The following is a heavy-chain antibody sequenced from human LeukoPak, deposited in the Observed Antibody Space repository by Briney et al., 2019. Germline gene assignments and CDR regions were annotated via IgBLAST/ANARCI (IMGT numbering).Heavy chain of an antibody. CDR2: IRSNGDTT. Sequence: GGSLRLSCAASGFTFRSIAMTWVRQAPGKGLEWVSSIRSNGDTTSNADSVKGRFTISRDNSKNTLYLQMNRLRVEDTATYYCAKGQELDDGVFDSWGQGTLVTVSS. J-gene: IGHJ4*02. CDR1: GFTFRSIA. D-gene: IGHD1-1*01. V-gene: IGHV3-23*01. CDR3: AKGQELDDGVFDS.